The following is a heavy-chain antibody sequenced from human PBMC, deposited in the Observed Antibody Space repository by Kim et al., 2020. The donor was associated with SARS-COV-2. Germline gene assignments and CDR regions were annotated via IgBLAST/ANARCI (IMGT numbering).Heavy chain of an antibody. V-gene: IGHV3-23*01. CDR3: AKGYYDYVWGSYRLFDY. Sequence: GSLRLSCAASGFTFSSYAMSWVRQAPGKGLEWVSAISGSGGSTYYADSVKGRFTISRENSKNTLYLQMNSLRAEDTAVYYCAKGYYDYVWGSYRLFDYWGQGTLVTVSS. CDR2: ISGSGGST. CDR1: GFTFSSYA. J-gene: IGHJ4*02. D-gene: IGHD3-16*02.